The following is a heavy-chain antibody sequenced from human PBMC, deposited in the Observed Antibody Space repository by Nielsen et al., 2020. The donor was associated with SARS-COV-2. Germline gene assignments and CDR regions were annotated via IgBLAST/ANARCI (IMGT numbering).Heavy chain of an antibody. J-gene: IGHJ4*02. CDR2: ISSSSTI. D-gene: IGHD3-22*01. Sequence: WLRQPPGKGLEWVSYISSSSTIYYADSVKGRFTISRDNAKNSLYLQMNSLRAEDTAVYYCAREGYDSSGYYYVQGRYYFDYWGQGTLVTVSS. CDR3: AREGYDSSGYYYVQGRYYFDY. V-gene: IGHV3-69-1*01.